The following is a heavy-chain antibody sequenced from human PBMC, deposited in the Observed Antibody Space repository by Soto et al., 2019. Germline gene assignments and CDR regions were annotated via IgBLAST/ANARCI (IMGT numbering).Heavy chain of an antibody. Sequence: QVQLVQSGAEVRKPGASVKVSCEASGYTFTSYDIYWVRQATGQVLEWMGWMNPNTGNSGYAQKLQGRVTMTSDTSISTAHMELSTLRSEDTAVDYCGRRDETNGWNGFGADKYYFDFWGQGTLVTVSS. J-gene: IGHJ4*02. D-gene: IGHD1-1*01. CDR2: MNPNTGNS. CDR1: GYTFTSYD. CDR3: GRRDETNGWNGFGADKYYFDF. V-gene: IGHV1-8*01.